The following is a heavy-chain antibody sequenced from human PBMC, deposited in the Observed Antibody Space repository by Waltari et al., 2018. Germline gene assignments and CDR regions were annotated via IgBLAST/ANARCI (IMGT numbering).Heavy chain of an antibody. V-gene: IGHV4-39*01. CDR2: VYYSGGT. D-gene: IGHD6-6*01. CDR3: ARKGRDSSSSRKAFDI. CDR1: GGSISSSAYY. J-gene: IGHJ3*02. Sequence: QLQLQESGPGLVKPSETLSLTCTVSGGSISSSAYYWDWIRQPPVKGLEWIGSVYYSGGTYSNSSLKGRVTISVDTSKNQFSLILSSVTAADTAVYYCARKGRDSSSSRKAFDIWGQGTMVTVSS.